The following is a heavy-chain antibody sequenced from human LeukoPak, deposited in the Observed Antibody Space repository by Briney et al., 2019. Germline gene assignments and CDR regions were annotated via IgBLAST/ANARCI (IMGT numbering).Heavy chain of an antibody. D-gene: IGHD6-19*01. CDR1: GFTFSSYW. CDR3: ARGRGGWEYYFDY. Sequence: HPGGSLRLSCAASGFTFSSYWMSWVRQAPGKGLEWVANIKQDGSEKYYVDSVKGRFTISRDNAKNSLYLQMNSLRAEDTAVYYCARGRGGWEYYFDYWGQGTLVTVSS. J-gene: IGHJ4*02. CDR2: IKQDGSEK. V-gene: IGHV3-7*01.